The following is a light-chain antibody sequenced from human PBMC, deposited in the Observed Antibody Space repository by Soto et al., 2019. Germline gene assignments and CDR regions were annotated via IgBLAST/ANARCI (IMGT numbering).Light chain of an antibody. J-gene: IGLJ1*01. CDR1: SSDVGSYNL. CDR3: CSYTGSIYV. Sequence: SVLTQPASVSGSPGQSITISCTGTSSDVGSYNLVSWYQQHPGKAPKLMIYEGTKRPSGVSDRFSGSKSGNTASLTISGLQAEDEADYYCCSYTGSIYVFGTGTKSPS. V-gene: IGLV2-23*01. CDR2: EGT.